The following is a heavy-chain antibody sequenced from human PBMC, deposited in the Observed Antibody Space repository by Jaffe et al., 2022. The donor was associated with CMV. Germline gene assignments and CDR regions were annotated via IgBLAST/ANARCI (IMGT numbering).Heavy chain of an antibody. CDR3: ARADRLYFDWSPGAFDI. CDR2: IKQDGSEK. Sequence: EVQLVESGGGLVQPGGSLRLSCAASGFTFSSYWMSWVRQAPGKGLEWVANIKQDGSEKYYVDSVKGRFTISRDNAKNSLYLQMNSLRAEDTAVYYCARADRLYFDWSPGAFDIWGQGTMVTVSS. CDR1: GFTFSSYW. J-gene: IGHJ3*02. V-gene: IGHV3-7*03. D-gene: IGHD3-9*01.